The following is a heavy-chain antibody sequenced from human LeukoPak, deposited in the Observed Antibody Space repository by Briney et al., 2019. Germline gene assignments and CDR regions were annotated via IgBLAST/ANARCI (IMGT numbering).Heavy chain of an antibody. Sequence: GGSLRLSCAASGFTFSSYSMNWVRQAPGKGLEWVSSISSSSSYIYYADSVKGRFTISRDNAKNSLYLQMNSLRAEDTAVYYCATDRTYCSSTSCYLTPDDYWGQGTLVTVSS. CDR3: ATDRTYCSSTSCYLTPDDY. J-gene: IGHJ4*02. D-gene: IGHD2-2*01. V-gene: IGHV3-21*01. CDR2: ISSSSSYI. CDR1: GFTFSSYS.